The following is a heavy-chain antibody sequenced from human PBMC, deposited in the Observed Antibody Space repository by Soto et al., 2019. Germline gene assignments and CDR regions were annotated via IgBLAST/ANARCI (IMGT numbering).Heavy chain of an antibody. V-gene: IGHV3-23*01. CDR3: ATRYSTGWSRYNWFGP. J-gene: IGHJ5*02. CDR2: IRGSGGIS. CDR1: VFTFNSFA. Sequence: WWSLRLSCSASVFTFNSFAMNWVRQAPGRGLEWVSIIRGSGGISYYSDSVRGRFTISRDNSKSTLYLQMNDLRDDDTAVYYCATRYSTGWSRYNWFGPWGQGTLVTVSS. D-gene: IGHD6-19*01.